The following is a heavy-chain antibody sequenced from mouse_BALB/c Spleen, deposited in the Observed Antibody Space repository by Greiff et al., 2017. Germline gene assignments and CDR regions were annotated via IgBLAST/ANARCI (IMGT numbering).Heavy chain of an antibody. D-gene: IGHD2-2*01. V-gene: IGHV7-3*02. J-gene: IGHJ2*01. CDR3: ARNGYDYFDY. CDR2: IRNKANGYTT. CDR1: GFTFTDYY. Sequence: EVQGVESGGGLVQPGGSLRLSCATSGFTFTDYYMSWVRQPPGKALEWLGFIRNKANGYTTEYSASVKGRFTISRDNSQSILYLQMNTLRAEDSATYYCARNGYDYFDYWGQGTTLTVSS.